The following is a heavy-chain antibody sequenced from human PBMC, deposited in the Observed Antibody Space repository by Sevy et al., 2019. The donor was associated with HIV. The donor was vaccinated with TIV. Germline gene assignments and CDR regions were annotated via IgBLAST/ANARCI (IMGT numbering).Heavy chain of an antibody. CDR2: ISAYNGNT. J-gene: IGHJ6*02. CDR3: ARSYYDILTGYYPWYYYGMDV. CDR1: GYTCTSYG. V-gene: IGHV1-18*01. D-gene: IGHD3-9*01. Sequence: ASVKVSCKASGYTCTSYGISWVRRAPRQGLEWMGWISAYNGNTNYAQKLQGRVTMTTDTSTSTAYMELRSLRSDDTAVYYCARSYYDILTGYYPWYYYGMDVWGQGTTVTVSS.